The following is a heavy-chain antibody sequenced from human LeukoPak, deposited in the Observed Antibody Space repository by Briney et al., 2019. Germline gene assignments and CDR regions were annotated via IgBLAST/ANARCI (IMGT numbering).Heavy chain of an antibody. CDR1: GGSFSGYY. CDR3: ARANYFDY. Sequence: PSETLSLTCAVYGGSFSGYYWSWIRQPPGKGLEWIGEINHSGSTNYNPSLKSRVTISVDTSKNRFSLQLSSVTAADTAVYYCARANYFDYWGQGTLVTVSS. CDR2: INHSGST. J-gene: IGHJ4*02. V-gene: IGHV4-34*01.